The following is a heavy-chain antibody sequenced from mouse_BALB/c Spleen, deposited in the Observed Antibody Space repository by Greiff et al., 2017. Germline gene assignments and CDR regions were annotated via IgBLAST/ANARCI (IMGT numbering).Heavy chain of an antibody. V-gene: IGHV1S137*01. J-gene: IGHJ4*01. CDR3: ARAGYYGSSLYYYAMDY. D-gene: IGHD1-1*01. CDR1: GYTFTDYA. CDR2: ISTYYGDA. Sequence: VQLQQSGAELVRPGVSVKISCKGSGYTFTDYAMHWVKQSHAKSLEWIGVISTYYGDASYNQKFKGKATMTVDKSSSTAYMELARLTSEDSAIYYCARAGYYGSSLYYYAMDYWGQGTSVTVSS.